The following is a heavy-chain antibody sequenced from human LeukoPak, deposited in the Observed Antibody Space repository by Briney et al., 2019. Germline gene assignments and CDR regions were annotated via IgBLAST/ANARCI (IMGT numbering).Heavy chain of an antibody. CDR3: AREFCSGGSCYYYYGMDV. J-gene: IGHJ6*02. D-gene: IGHD2-15*01. V-gene: IGHV4-34*01. Sequence: SETLSLTCAVYGGSFSGYYWSWIRQPPGRGLEWIGEINHSGSTNYNPSLKSRGTISVDTSKNQFSLKLSSVTAADTAVYYCAREFCSGGSCYYYYGMDVWGQGTTVTVSS. CDR1: GGSFSGYY. CDR2: INHSGST.